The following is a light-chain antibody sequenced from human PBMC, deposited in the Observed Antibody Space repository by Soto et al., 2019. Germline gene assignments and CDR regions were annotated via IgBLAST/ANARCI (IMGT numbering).Light chain of an antibody. CDR3: SSFAGSNIWV. J-gene: IGLJ3*02. V-gene: IGLV2-8*01. Sequence: QSALTQPPSASGSPGQSVTISCTGSNVGEYDYVSWYQQHSGKAPKLMIHEVTKRPSGVPDRFSGSKSGNTASLTVSGLQAEDEADYYCSSFAGSNIWVFGGGTKLTVL. CDR1: NVGEYDY. CDR2: EVT.